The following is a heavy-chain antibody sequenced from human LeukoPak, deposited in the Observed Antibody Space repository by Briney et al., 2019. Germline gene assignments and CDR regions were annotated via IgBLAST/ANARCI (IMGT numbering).Heavy chain of an antibody. Sequence: ASVKVSCKASGYTFTSYDINWVRQATGQGLEWRGWMNPNSGNTGYAQKFQGRVTITRNTSISTAYMELSSLRSEDTAVYYCASSYGSGRPYYMDVWGKGTTVTVSS. V-gene: IGHV1-8*03. D-gene: IGHD3-10*01. J-gene: IGHJ6*03. CDR2: MNPNSGNT. CDR1: GYTFTSYD. CDR3: ASSYGSGRPYYMDV.